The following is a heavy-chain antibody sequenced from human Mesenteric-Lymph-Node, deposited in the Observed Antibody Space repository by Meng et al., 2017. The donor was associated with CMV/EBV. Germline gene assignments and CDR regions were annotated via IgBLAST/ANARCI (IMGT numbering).Heavy chain of an antibody. CDR3: AKDICPSSTSCYTSKGGLV. D-gene: IGHD2-2*02. CDR2: ISWDGGST. CDR1: GFTFDDYA. V-gene: IGHV3-43D*03. J-gene: IGHJ3*01. Sequence: GESLKISCAVSGFTFDDYAMHWVRQAPGKGLEWVSLISWDGGSTYYADSVKGRFTISRDNSKNSLYLQMNSLRAEDTALYYCAKDICPSSTSCYTSKGGLVWGQGTMVTVSS.